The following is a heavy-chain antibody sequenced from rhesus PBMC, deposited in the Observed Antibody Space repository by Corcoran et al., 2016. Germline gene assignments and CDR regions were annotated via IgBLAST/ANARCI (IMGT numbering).Heavy chain of an antibody. CDR2: IYGSSSST. Sequence: QVQLQESGPGVVKPSETLSLTCAVSGGSIRDSYRWSWVRQPPGKGLEWIGYIYGSSSSTNYNASLKSRVTISKDKYKNQCSLKLISVTAADTAVYYCARSNIVVVLNFDYWGQGVLVTVSS. J-gene: IGHJ4*01. CDR3: ARSNIVVVLNFDY. D-gene: IGHD2-15*01. CDR1: GGSIRDSYR. V-gene: IGHV4S10*01.